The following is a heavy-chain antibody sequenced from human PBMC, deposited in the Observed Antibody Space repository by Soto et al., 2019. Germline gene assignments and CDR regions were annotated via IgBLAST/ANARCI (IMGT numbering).Heavy chain of an antibody. D-gene: IGHD6-13*01. CDR1: GGSISSDY. V-gene: IGHV4-4*07. Sequence: VQLQESGPGLVKPSETLSLICTVSGGSISSDYLSWIRQPAGKGLEWIGRVYTSGYSNSNPSLKSRVTMSVDTSNKQFSPNLSSVTAEDTDVYYCAREPTTAGTVNWFDPWGQGTLVTVSS. J-gene: IGHJ5*02. CDR3: AREPTTAGTVNWFDP. CDR2: VYTSGYS.